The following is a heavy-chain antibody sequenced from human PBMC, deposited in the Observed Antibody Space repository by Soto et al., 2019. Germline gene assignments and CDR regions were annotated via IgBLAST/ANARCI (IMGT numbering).Heavy chain of an antibody. CDR2: IYHSGST. Sequence: PSETLSLTCAVSSGSISSSNWWSWVRQPPGKGLEWIGEIYHSGSTNYNPSLKSRVTISVDKSKNQFSLKLSSVTAADTAVYYCARGMYYDILTGFLAFFEYWGQGTLVTVSS. V-gene: IGHV4-4*02. CDR1: SGSISSSNW. D-gene: IGHD3-9*01. CDR3: ARGMYYDILTGFLAFFEY. J-gene: IGHJ4*02.